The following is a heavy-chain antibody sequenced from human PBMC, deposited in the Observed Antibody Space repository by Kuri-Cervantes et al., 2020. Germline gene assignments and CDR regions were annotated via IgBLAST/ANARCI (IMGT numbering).Heavy chain of an antibody. V-gene: IGHV3-9*01. CDR2: ISWNSGSI. J-gene: IGHJ5*02. CDR1: GFTFDDYA. D-gene: IGHD2-15*01. Sequence: SLKISCAASGFTFDDYAMHWVRQAPGKGLEWVSGISWNSGSIGYADSVKGRFTISRDNAKNSLYLQMNSLRAEDTGVYYCAAWSATATHHWGQGTLVTVSS. CDR3: AAWSATATHH.